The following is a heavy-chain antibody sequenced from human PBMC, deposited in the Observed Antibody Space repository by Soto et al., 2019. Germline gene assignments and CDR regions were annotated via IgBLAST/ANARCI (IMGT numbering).Heavy chain of an antibody. J-gene: IGHJ4*02. CDR3: AAQRGGGGY. D-gene: IGHD6-25*01. Sequence: EVQLVESGGGLIQPGGSLRLSCAVSGFTVSNNYMSWVRQAPGKGLEGVSVIYSGGYTAYGDSVKGRFTISRDNSKNTQYLQTNSRRPDAPAVYYWAAQRGGGGYWGQGTLVTVSS. V-gene: IGHV3-53*01. CDR2: IYSGGYT. CDR1: GFTVSNNY.